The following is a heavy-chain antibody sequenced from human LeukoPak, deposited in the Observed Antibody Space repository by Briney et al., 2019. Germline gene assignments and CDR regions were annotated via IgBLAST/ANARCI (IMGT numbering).Heavy chain of an antibody. CDR2: INPNSGGT. J-gene: IGHJ4*02. CDR1: RYTFTGYY. CDR3: ARAPLGSGYDLIY. Sequence: ASVKVSCKASRYTFTGYYMHWVRQAPGQGLEWMGWINPNSGGTNYAQKFQGRVTMTRDTSISTAYMELSRLRSDDTAVYYCARAPLGSGYDLIYWGQGTLVTVSS. D-gene: IGHD5-12*01. V-gene: IGHV1-2*02.